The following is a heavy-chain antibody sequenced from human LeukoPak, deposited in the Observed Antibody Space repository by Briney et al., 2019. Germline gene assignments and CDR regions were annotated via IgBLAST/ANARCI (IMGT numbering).Heavy chain of an antibody. J-gene: IGHJ4*02. CDR3: ARDKPYSGSSYDFVF. CDR1: GFTFSTYN. D-gene: IGHD1-26*01. CDR2: ISSSSDTI. Sequence: GGSLRLSCAASGFTFSTYNMNWVRQAPGKGLEWVSSISSSSDTIYYADSVKGRFTISRDNAKNSLNLQMSSLRAEDTAVYYCARDKPYSGSSYDFVFWGQGTLVTVSS. V-gene: IGHV3-48*01.